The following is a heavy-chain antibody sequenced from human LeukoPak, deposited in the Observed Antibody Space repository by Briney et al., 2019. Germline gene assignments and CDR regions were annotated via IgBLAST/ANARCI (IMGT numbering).Heavy chain of an antibody. CDR2: IIPIFGTA. V-gene: IGHV1-69*06. J-gene: IGHJ4*02. CDR3: ARDRCSGGSCYFVY. Sequence: ASVKVSCKASGGTFSSYAISWVRQAPGQGLEWMGGIIPIFGTANYAQKFQGRVTITADKSTSTAYMELSSLRSEDTAVYYCARDRCSGGSCYFVYWGQGTLVTVSS. CDR1: GGTFSSYA. D-gene: IGHD2-15*01.